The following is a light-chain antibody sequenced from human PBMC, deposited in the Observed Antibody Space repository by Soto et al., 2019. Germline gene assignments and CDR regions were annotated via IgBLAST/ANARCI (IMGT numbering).Light chain of an antibody. CDR1: SSDIGGYDY. CDR2: EVT. J-gene: IGLJ3*02. CDR3: SSCTSGNTVV. Sequence: QSALTQPASVSGSPGQSVTISCTGTSSDIGGYDYVSWYQQHPGKAPKLLIYEVTNRPSGVSSRFSGSKSGNTASLTISGLQAEDETDYYCSSCTSGNTVVFGGGTKLTVL. V-gene: IGLV2-14*01.